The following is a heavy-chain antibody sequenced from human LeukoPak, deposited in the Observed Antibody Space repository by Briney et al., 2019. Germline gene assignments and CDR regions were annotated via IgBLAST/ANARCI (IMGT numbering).Heavy chain of an antibody. J-gene: IGHJ4*02. CDR3: ARGLTTDVEYYYDSSGYYRYYFDY. CDR2: INHSGST. V-gene: IGHV4-34*01. CDR1: GGSISSYY. D-gene: IGHD3-22*01. Sequence: PSETLSLTCTVSGGSISSYYWSWIRQPPGKGLEWIGEINHSGSTNYNPSLKSRVTISVDTSKNQFSLKLSSVTAADTAVYYCARGLTTDVEYYYDSSGYYRYYFDYWGQGTLVTVSS.